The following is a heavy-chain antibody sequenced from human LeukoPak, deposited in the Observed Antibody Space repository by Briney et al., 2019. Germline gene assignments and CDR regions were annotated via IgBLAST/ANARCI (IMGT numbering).Heavy chain of an antibody. D-gene: IGHD6-19*01. CDR2: IRYDGSNK. Sequence: GGSLRLSCAASGFTFSSYGMHWVRQAPGKGLEWVAFIRYDGSNKYYADSVKGRFTISRDNSKNTLYLQKNSLKTEDTAVYYCTGVETEYSSGWYGSYYYYMDVWGKGTTVTISS. V-gene: IGHV3-30*02. CDR1: GFTFSSYG. CDR3: TGVETEYSSGWYGSYYYYMDV. J-gene: IGHJ6*03.